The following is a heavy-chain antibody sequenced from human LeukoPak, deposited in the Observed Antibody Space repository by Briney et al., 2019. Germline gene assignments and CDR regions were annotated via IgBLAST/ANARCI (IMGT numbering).Heavy chain of an antibody. V-gene: IGHV3-23*01. D-gene: IGHD3-9*01. CDR3: AKYGDILTGYPYYFDY. Sequence: GGSLRLSCAASGFTFSSYAMSWVRQAPGKGLEWVSVISGSGDITYYADSVKGRFTISRDNSKNTLYLQMNSLRAEDTAVYYCAKYGDILTGYPYYFDYWGQGTLVTVSS. CDR2: ISGSGDIT. CDR1: GFTFSSYA. J-gene: IGHJ4*02.